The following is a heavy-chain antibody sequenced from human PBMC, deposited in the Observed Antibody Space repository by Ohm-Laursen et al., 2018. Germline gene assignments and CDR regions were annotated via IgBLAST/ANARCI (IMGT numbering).Heavy chain of an antibody. CDR1: GFTFSSYA. CDR2: ISGSGASS. Sequence: SLRLSCAASGFTFSSYAMSWVRQTPGKSLECISTISGSGASSHYADSVKGRFTISRDNAKNTLYLQMNSLRAEDTAVYYCAKAPIFGVVKTYYFDYWGQGTLVTVSS. V-gene: IGHV3-23*01. CDR3: AKAPIFGVVKTYYFDY. J-gene: IGHJ4*02. D-gene: IGHD3-3*01.